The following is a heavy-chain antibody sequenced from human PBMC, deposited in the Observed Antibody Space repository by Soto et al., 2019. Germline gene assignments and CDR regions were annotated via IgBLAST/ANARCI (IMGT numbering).Heavy chain of an antibody. J-gene: IGHJ5*02. Sequence: SSETLSLTCTVSGGSISSYYWSWIRQPPGKGLEWIGYIYYSGSTNYNPSLKSRVTISVDTSKNQFSLKLSSVTAADTAVYYCARGRRGRDGYNYWFDPWGQGTLVTVSS. D-gene: IGHD5-12*01. CDR3: ARGRRGRDGYNYWFDP. CDR1: GGSISSYY. V-gene: IGHV4-59*01. CDR2: IYYSGST.